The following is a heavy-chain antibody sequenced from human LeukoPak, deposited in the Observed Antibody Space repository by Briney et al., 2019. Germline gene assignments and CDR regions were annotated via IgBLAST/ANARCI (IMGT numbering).Heavy chain of an antibody. CDR2: INPNGGGT. J-gene: IGHJ4*02. Sequence: GALVKVSCKASGYSFTAWYMHWVRQAPGQGLEWMGRINPNGGGTNYAVKFQGRVTMTRDTSISTVYMSLSRLRSDDTAVYYCAPASEAADFWGQGTLVTVSS. V-gene: IGHV1-2*02. D-gene: IGHD2-2*01. CDR1: GYSFTAWY. CDR3: APASEAADF.